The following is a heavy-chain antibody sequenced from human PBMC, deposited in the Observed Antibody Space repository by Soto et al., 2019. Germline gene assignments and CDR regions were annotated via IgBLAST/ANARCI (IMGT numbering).Heavy chain of an antibody. D-gene: IGHD1-7*01. CDR1: GDTFTSYY. Sequence: ASVKVSCKAPGDTFTSYYMHWVRQAPGHGLEWMGVINPNGGSTRFAQKFQGRVTMTSDTSTSTVYMELRGLTSEDTAVYYCARGGITGTTYYYYYGMDVWGQGTTVTVSS. J-gene: IGHJ6*02. V-gene: IGHV1-46*01. CDR2: INPNGGST. CDR3: ARGGITGTTYYYYYGMDV.